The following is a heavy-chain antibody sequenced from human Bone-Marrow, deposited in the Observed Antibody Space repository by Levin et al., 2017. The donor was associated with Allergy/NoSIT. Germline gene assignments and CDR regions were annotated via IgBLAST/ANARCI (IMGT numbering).Heavy chain of an antibody. V-gene: IGHV4-39*07. D-gene: IGHD1-1*01. Sequence: SETLSLTCTVSGASINSTNYYWGWIRQPPGKGLEWIGTLYYNSYTYYNPSLKSRVTISKDTSKNQFSLKLISVTAADTAVYYCARLADDWNVNWFDPWGQGTLVTVSS. CDR2: LYYNSYT. J-gene: IGHJ5*02. CDR1: GASINSTNYY. CDR3: ARLADDWNVNWFDP.